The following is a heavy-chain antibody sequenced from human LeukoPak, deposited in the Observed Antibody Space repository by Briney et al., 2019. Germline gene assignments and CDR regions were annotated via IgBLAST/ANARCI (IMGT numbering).Heavy chain of an antibody. CDR1: GFTFSDYY. J-gene: IGHJ3*02. D-gene: IGHD6-13*01. Sequence: GGSLRLSCAASGFTFSDYYMSWIRQAPGKGLEWVSYISGGGTTIYYADSVKGRFTISRDNAKNSLYLQMNSLRAEDTAVYYCARDRTSSSWRPDSFDIWGQGTMVTVSP. CDR2: ISGGGTTI. V-gene: IGHV3-11*01. CDR3: ARDRTSSSWRPDSFDI.